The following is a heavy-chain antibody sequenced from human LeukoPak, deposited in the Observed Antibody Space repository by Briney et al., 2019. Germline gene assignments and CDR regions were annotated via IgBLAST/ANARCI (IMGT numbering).Heavy chain of an antibody. D-gene: IGHD6-13*01. V-gene: IGHV4-30-4*02. CDR1: GGSISSGNYY. J-gene: IGHJ4*02. Sequence: PSETLSLTCTVSGGSISSGNYYWSWTRQPPGKGLEWIGNIYYSGSTDYNPSLKSRVTISVDTSKNQFSLKLSSVTAADTAVYYCAREWGTAIDYWGQGTLVTVSS. CDR3: AREWGTAIDY. CDR2: IYYSGST.